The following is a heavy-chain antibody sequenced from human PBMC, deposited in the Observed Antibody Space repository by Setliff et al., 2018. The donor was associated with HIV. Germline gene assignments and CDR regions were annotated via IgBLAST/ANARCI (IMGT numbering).Heavy chain of an antibody. CDR1: GGSISGYY. D-gene: IGHD3-10*01. V-gene: IGHV4-59*01. CDR2: IYYSGST. CDR3: ARGAELLWFGELHNIPYFDY. Sequence: SETLSLTCTVSGGSISGYYWSWIRQPPGKGLEWIGYIYYSGSTNYNPSLKSRVTISVDTSKNQFSLKLSSVIAADTAVYYCARGAELLWFGELHNIPYFDYWGQGTLVTVSS. J-gene: IGHJ4*02.